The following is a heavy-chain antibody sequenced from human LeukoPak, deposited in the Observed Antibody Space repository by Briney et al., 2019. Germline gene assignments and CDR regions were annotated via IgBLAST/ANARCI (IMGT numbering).Heavy chain of an antibody. CDR3: ARELGFCSSTSCPLYHY. J-gene: IGHJ4*02. Sequence: ASVKVSCKASGYTFTGYYVHWVRQAPGQGLEWMGWINPNNGGTNYAQKFYGRVTMTRVTSITTAYMELNRLTSDDTAAYYCARELGFCSSTSCPLYHYWGQGTLVTVSS. V-gene: IGHV1-2*02. CDR1: GYTFTGYY. D-gene: IGHD2-2*01. CDR2: INPNNGGT.